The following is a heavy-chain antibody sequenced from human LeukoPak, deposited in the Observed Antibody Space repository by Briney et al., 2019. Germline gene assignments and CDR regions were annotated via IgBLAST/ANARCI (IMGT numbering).Heavy chain of an antibody. J-gene: IGHJ4*02. CDR3: ARGTTGYSSPPEIDY. CDR2: INHSGST. D-gene: IGHD6-13*01. Sequence: PSETLSLTCAVYGGSFSGYYWSWIRQPPGKGLEWIGEINHSGSTNYNPSLKSRVTISVDTSKNQFSLKLSSVTAADTAVYYCARGTTGYSSPPEIDYWGQGTLVTVSS. V-gene: IGHV4-34*01. CDR1: GGSFSGYY.